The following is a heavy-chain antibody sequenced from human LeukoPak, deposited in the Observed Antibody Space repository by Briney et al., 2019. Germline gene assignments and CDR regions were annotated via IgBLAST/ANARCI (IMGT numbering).Heavy chain of an antibody. V-gene: IGHV3-23*01. D-gene: IGHD3-10*01. CDR2: ITDSGDTT. Sequence: GGSLRLSCAASGLTFDNYAMSWVRQAPGEGLEGVSGITDSGDTTYYADSVKGRFTLSRDNSRNTVYLPTNSLRVDDTAIYHCAKNPHQVRGGEGYGMDVWGQGTTVSVSS. CDR3: AKNPHQVRGGEGYGMDV. J-gene: IGHJ6*02. CDR1: GLTFDNYA.